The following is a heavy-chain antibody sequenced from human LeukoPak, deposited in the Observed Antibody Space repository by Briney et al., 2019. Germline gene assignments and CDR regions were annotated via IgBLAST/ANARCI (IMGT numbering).Heavy chain of an antibody. J-gene: IGHJ4*02. CDR3: LSGGVFDY. CDR1: GGSFSGYY. CDR2: INHSGST. Sequence: ASETLSLTCAVYGGSFSGYYWSWIRQPPGKGLEWIGEINHSGSTNYNPSLKSRVTISVDTSKNQFSLKLSSVTAADTAVYYCLSGGVFDYWGQGTLVTVSS. D-gene: IGHD6-19*01. V-gene: IGHV4-34*01.